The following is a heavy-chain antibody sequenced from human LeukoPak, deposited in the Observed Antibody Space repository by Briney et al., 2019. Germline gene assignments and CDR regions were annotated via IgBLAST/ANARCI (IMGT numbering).Heavy chain of an antibody. CDR3: ARRGYSYGLATYYYYYYMDV. CDR2: INPNSGGT. CDR1: GYTFTGYY. D-gene: IGHD5-18*01. Sequence: ASVKVSCKASGYTFTGYYMHWVRQAPRQGLEWMGWINPNSGGTNYAQKFQGRVTMTRDTSISTAYMELSRLRSDDTAVYYCARRGYSYGLATYYYYYYMDVWGKGTTVTVSS. V-gene: IGHV1-2*02. J-gene: IGHJ6*03.